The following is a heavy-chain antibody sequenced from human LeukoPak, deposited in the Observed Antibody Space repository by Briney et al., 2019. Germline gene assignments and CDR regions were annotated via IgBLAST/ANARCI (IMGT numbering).Heavy chain of an antibody. CDR3: ARGDYVWGSYRPPDY. CDR1: GYTFTSYG. Sequence: ASVKVSCKASGYTFTSYGISWVRQAPGQGLEWMGWISAYNGNTNYAQKLQGRVTMTTDTSTSTAYMELRSLRSDDTAVYYCARGDYVWGSYRPPDYWGQGTLVTVSS. CDR2: ISAYNGNT. V-gene: IGHV1-18*01. J-gene: IGHJ4*02. D-gene: IGHD3-16*02.